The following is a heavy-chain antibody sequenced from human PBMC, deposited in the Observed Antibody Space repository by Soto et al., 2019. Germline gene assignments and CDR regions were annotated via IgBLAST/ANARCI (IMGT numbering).Heavy chain of an antibody. CDR1: GGTFSSYA. Sequence: ASVKVSCKASGGTFSSYAISWVRQAPGQGLEWTGGIIPIFGTANYAQKFQGRVTITADESTSTAYMELSSLRSEDTAVYYCARERNYYDSSGYYVYYYGMDVWGQGTTVTVSS. V-gene: IGHV1-69*13. D-gene: IGHD3-22*01. CDR3: ARERNYYDSSGYYVYYYGMDV. CDR2: IIPIFGTA. J-gene: IGHJ6*02.